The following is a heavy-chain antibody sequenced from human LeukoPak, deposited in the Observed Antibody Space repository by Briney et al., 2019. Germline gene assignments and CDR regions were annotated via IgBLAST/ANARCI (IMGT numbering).Heavy chain of an antibody. J-gene: IGHJ5*02. V-gene: IGHV3-21*01. D-gene: IGHD2-15*01. CDR2: ISSSSSYI. CDR3: ARGSHCSGGSRHWTWFDP. Sequence: GGSLRLSCAASGFTFSSYSMNWVRQAPGKGLEWVSSISSSSSYIYYADSVKGRFTISRDNAKNSLYLQMNSLRAEDTAVYYCARGSHCSGGSRHWTWFDPWGQGTLVTVSS. CDR1: GFTFSSYS.